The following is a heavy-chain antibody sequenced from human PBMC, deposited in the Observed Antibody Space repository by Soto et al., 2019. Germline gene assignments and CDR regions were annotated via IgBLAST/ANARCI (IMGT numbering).Heavy chain of an antibody. J-gene: IGHJ4*02. CDR1: GGSIRNDGYS. CDR3: ARGRGSYSAGFDY. Sequence: QLQLQESGSGLVKPSQTLSLTCAVSGGSIRNDGYSWSWIRQPPGNGLEWIGYIFPSGSTHYTPSLKSRVTISLDRSKNQFSLNLNSVPAADTAVYFCARGRGSYSAGFDYWGQGTLVTVSS. D-gene: IGHD1-26*01. CDR2: IFPSGST. V-gene: IGHV4-30-2*01.